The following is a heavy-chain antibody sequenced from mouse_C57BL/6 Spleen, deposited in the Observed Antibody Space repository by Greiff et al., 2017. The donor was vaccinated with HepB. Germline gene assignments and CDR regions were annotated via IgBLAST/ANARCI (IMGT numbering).Heavy chain of an antibody. V-gene: IGHV1-5*01. CDR1: GYTFTSYW. CDR2: IYPGNSDT. J-gene: IGHJ4*01. CDR3: TKMVTTYYYYAMDY. D-gene: IGHD2-3*01. Sequence: VQLQQSGTVLARPGASVKMSCKTSGYTFTSYWMHWVKQRPGQGLEWIGAIYPGNSDTSYNQKFKGKAKLTAVTSASTAYMELSSLTNEDSAVYYCTKMVTTYYYYAMDYWGQGTSVTVSS.